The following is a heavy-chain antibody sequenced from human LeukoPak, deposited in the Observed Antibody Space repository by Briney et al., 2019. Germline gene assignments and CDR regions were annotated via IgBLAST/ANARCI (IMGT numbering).Heavy chain of an antibody. J-gene: IGHJ6*04. CDR1: GFTFTSSA. CDR2: IVVGSGNT. D-gene: IGHD3-10*01. Sequence: GTSVKVSCKASGFTFTSSAVQWVRQARGQRLEWIGWIVVGSGNTNYAQKFQERVTITRDMSTSTAYMELSSLRSEDTAVYCCAADYDYYGSGSYYGNYYYGMDVWGKGTTVTVSS. V-gene: IGHV1-58*01. CDR3: AADYDYYGSGSYYGNYYYGMDV.